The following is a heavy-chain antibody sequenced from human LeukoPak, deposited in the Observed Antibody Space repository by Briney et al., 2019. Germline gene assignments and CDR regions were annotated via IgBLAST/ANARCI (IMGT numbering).Heavy chain of an antibody. CDR2: ISYDGSNK. Sequence: PGGSLRLSCAASGFTFSSYGMHWVRQAPGKGLEWVAVISYDGSNKYYADSVKGRFTISRDNSKNTLYLQMNSLRAEDTAVYYCAKDRVTMITSFYYGMDVWGQGTTVTVSS. J-gene: IGHJ6*02. CDR3: AKDRVTMITSFYYGMDV. V-gene: IGHV3-30*18. CDR1: GFTFSSYG. D-gene: IGHD3-22*01.